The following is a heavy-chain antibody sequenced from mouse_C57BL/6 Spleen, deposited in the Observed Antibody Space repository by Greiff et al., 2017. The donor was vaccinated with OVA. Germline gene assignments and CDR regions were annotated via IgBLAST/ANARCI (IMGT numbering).Heavy chain of an antibody. CDR2: IDPSDSET. D-gene: IGHD1-1*01. Sequence: QVHVKQSGAELVRPGSSVKLSCKASGYTFTSYWMHWVKQRHIQGLEWIGNIDPSDSETHYNQKFKDKATLTVDKSSSTAYMQLSSLTSEDSAVYYCASEITTVVAHWYFDVWGTGTTVTVSS. V-gene: IGHV1-52*01. CDR1: GYTFTSYW. CDR3: ASEITTVVAHWYFDV. J-gene: IGHJ1*03.